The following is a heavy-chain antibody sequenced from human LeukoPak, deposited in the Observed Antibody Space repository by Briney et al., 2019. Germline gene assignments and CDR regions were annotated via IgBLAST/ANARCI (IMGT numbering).Heavy chain of an antibody. Sequence: GGSLRLSCAASGFTFSSYAMTWVRQAPGKGLEWVSAVSGSGASTFYADSVKGRFTISRDNSRNTLYLQMNSLRAEDTAVYYCARDVVGGYCSDGDCYTGGDYWGQGTLVTVSS. CDR1: GFTFSSYA. CDR3: ARDVVGGYCSDGDCYTGGDY. D-gene: IGHD2-15*01. CDR2: VSGSGAST. J-gene: IGHJ4*02. V-gene: IGHV3-23*01.